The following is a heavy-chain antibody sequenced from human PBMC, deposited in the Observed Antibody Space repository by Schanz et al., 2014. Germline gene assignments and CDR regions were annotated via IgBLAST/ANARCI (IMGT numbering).Heavy chain of an antibody. CDR1: GLIFSNYV. J-gene: IGHJ4*02. Sequence: EVQLLESGGGLVQPGGSLKLSCAASGLIFSNYVMSWVRQAPGKGLEWVSAISGGGGNTYYADSVKGRFTISRDNSKNTVYIQMNSLRAEDTAVYYCARGGPAYYFDDWGQGTLVTVSS. CDR2: ISGGGGNT. CDR3: ARGGPAYYFDD. V-gene: IGHV3-23*01.